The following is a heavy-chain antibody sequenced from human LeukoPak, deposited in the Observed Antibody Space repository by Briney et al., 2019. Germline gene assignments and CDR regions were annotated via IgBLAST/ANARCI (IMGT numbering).Heavy chain of an antibody. CDR3: ARRDRWTED. J-gene: IGHJ4*02. V-gene: IGHV4-39*06. CDR2: IYYSGST. D-gene: IGHD3-16*02. Sequence: SETLSLTCTVSGGSIISRTYYWAWIRQPPGKGLEWIGYIYYSGSTYYDPSLKSRVTISVDTSKNQFTLKLSSVTAADTAVYYCARRDRWTEDWGQGTLVTVSS. CDR1: GGSIISRTYY.